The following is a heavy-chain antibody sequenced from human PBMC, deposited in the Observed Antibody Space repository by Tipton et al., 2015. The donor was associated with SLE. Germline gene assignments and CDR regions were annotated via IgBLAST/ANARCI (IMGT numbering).Heavy chain of an antibody. CDR3: ASPFYSSICIAY. V-gene: IGHV3-21*01. Sequence: SLRLSCAASGFTFSSYSMNWVRQAPGKGLEWVSSISSSSSYIYYADSVKGRFTISRDNAKNSLYLQMNSLRAEDTAVYYCASPFYSSICIAYWGQGTLVTVSS. CDR2: ISSSSSYI. J-gene: IGHJ4*02. CDR1: GFTFSSYS. D-gene: IGHD6-13*01.